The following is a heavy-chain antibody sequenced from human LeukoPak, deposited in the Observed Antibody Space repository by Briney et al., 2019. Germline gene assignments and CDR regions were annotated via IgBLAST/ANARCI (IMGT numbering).Heavy chain of an antibody. V-gene: IGHV4-34*01. D-gene: IGHD2-2*01. Sequence: SETLSLTCTVSGGSMRSDSWSGIRQPPGQGLEWIGEINHSGSTIYNPSLKSRVTISVDTSKNQFTLKLSSVTAADTAVYYCARVVVVLPAAPSTYDYWGQGTLVTVSS. CDR2: INHSGST. J-gene: IGHJ4*02. CDR1: GGSMRSDS. CDR3: ARVVVVLPAAPSTYDY.